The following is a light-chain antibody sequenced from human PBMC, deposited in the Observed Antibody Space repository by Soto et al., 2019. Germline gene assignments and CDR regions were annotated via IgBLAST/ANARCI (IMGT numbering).Light chain of an antibody. J-gene: IGLJ1*01. Sequence: QAVRPQPASVSGSPGQSITISCTGTSSDVGRYNYVSWYQHHPGTAPKLMIYEVSNRPSGVSNRFSGSKSGNTASLTISGLQAEDEADDYCSSYTTSSTQGFGKGTKGT. CDR1: SSDVGRYNY. CDR3: SSYTTSSTQG. CDR2: EVS. V-gene: IGLV2-14*01.